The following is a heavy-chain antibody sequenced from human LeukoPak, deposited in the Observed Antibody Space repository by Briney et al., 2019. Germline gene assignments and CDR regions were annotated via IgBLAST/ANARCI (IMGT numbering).Heavy chain of an antibody. Sequence: KPSETLSLTCTVSGGSIRSITYYWGWIRQPPGKGLEWIGSIYYSGSTYYNPPLKSRVTISVDTSKNQFSLKLNSVTVADTAVYYCATGLGTTRGHNWFDPWGQGTLVTVSS. CDR1: GGSIRSITYY. V-gene: IGHV4-39*01. CDR2: IYYSGST. D-gene: IGHD1/OR15-1a*01. CDR3: ATGLGTTRGHNWFDP. J-gene: IGHJ5*02.